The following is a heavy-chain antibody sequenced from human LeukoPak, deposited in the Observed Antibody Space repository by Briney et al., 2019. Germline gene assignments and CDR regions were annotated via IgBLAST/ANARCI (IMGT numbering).Heavy chain of an antibody. CDR2: IIPIFGTA. J-gene: IGHJ4*02. Sequence: SVKVSCKASGGTFSSYAISWVRQAPGQGLEWMGGIIPIFGTANHAQKFQGRVTITTDESTSTAYMELSSLRSEDTAVYYCAHCPYYYDSSGYYRNWGQGTLVTVSS. CDR3: AHCPYYYDSSGYYRN. V-gene: IGHV1-69*05. CDR1: GGTFSSYA. D-gene: IGHD3-22*01.